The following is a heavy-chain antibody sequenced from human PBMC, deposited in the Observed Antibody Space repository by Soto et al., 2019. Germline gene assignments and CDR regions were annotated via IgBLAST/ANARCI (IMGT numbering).Heavy chain of an antibody. CDR3: ARLYSSSWFDY. CDR1: GFSLSTSGVG. Sequence: KESGPTLVKPTQTLTLTCTFSGFSLSTSGVGVGWIRQPPGKALEWLALIYWDDDKRYSPSLKSRVTITKDTSKSQVVLTMTNIDPVDTGTYYCARLYSSSWFDYWGQGTLVTVSS. V-gene: IGHV2-5*02. CDR2: IYWDDDK. D-gene: IGHD6-13*01. J-gene: IGHJ4*02.